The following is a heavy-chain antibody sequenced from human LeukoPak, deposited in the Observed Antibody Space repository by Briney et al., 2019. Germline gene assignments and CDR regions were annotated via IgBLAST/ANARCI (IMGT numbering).Heavy chain of an antibody. CDR2: INTNTGNP. CDR3: ARDRRFGSSWYFRGRGLNY. V-gene: IGHV7-4-1*02. CDR1: GYTFTSYA. D-gene: IGHD6-13*01. J-gene: IGHJ4*02. Sequence: GASVKVSCKASGYTFTSYAMNWVRQAPGQGLEWMGWINTNTGNPTYAQGFTGRFVFSLDTSVSTAYLQISSLKAEDTAVYYCARDRRFGSSWYFRGRGLNYWGQGTLVTVSS.